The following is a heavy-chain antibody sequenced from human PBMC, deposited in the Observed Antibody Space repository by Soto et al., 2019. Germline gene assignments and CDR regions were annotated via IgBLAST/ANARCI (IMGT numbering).Heavy chain of an antibody. Sequence: GGSLRLSCAASGSTFSHFSVSWVRQAPGKGLEWVASIKEDGSERHYVESVKGRFTISRDNAKNSLYLQMNNLRAEDTAVYYCARNENWGQGNLVTVSS. CDR2: IKEDGSER. CDR3: ARNEN. V-gene: IGHV3-7*01. J-gene: IGHJ4*02. CDR1: GSTFSHFS.